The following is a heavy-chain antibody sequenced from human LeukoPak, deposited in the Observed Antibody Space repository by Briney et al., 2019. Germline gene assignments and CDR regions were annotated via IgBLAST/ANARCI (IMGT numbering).Heavy chain of an antibody. CDR2: INAGNGNT. D-gene: IGHD5-24*01. V-gene: IGHV1-3*03. CDR3: ARAIDGYMSASYYYMDV. CDR1: GYTFTSYA. J-gene: IGHJ6*03. Sequence: GASVKVSCKASGYTFTSYAMHWVRQAPGQRLEWMGWINAGNGNTKYSQEFQGRVTITRDTSASTAYMELSSLRSEDMAVYYCARAIDGYMSASYYYMDVWGKGTTVTVSS.